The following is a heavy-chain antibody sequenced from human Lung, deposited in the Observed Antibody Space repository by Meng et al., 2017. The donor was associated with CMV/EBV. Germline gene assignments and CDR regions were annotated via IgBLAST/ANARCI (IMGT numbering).Heavy chain of an antibody. CDR1: GYSFTSYW. CDR3: ARHGGSTIYYYYGMDV. CDR2: IYPGDSDT. J-gene: IGHJ6*02. Sequence: GGSLRLXXKGSGYSFTSYWIGWVRQMPGKGLEWMGIIYPGDSDTRYSPSFQGQVTISADKSTSTAYLQWSSLKASDTAMYYCARHGGSTIYYYYGMDVWGQGTXVTVSS. V-gene: IGHV5-51*01. D-gene: IGHD2-15*01.